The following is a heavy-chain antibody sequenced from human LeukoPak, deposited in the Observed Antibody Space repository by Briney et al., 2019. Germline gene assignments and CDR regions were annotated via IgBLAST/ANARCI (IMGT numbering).Heavy chain of an antibody. J-gene: IGHJ4*02. D-gene: IGHD3-10*02. V-gene: IGHV4-38-2*01. Sequence: SETLFLTCAVSGYSISSGYYWGWIRQPPGKGLEWIGSIYHSGSTYYNPSLKSRVTISVDTSKNQFSLKLSSVTAADTAVYYCARHCSDGLFDYWGQGTLVTVSS. CDR1: GYSISSGYY. CDR2: IYHSGST. CDR3: ARHCSDGLFDY.